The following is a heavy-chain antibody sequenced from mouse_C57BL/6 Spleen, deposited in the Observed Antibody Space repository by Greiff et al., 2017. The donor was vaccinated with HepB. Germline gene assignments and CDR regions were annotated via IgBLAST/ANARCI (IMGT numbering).Heavy chain of an antibody. CDR2: IDPSDSYT. V-gene: IGHV1-69*01. D-gene: IGHD1-1*01. CDR1: GYTFTSYW. Sequence: QVQLQQPGAELVMPGASVKLSCKASGYTFTSYWMHWVKQRPGHGLEWIGEIDPSDSYTNYNQKFKGKSTLTVDKSSSTAYMQLSSLTSEDSAVYYCARTIITTVVAGGFDYWGQGTTLTVSS. J-gene: IGHJ2*01. CDR3: ARTIITTVVAGGFDY.